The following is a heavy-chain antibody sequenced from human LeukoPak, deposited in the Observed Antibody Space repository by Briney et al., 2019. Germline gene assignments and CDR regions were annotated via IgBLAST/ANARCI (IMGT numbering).Heavy chain of an antibody. CDR3: VRDLTYGDAKDGFDY. Sequence: SETLSLTCGVSGYSLSSDSYWGWIRQSPGEGLEWIGDVHHSGSTYYNPSLKSRVTMSVDTSKNQFSLELTSVTAADAAIYFCVRDLTYGDAKDGFDYWGQGILVTVSS. CDR2: VHHSGST. J-gene: IGHJ4*02. D-gene: IGHD4-17*01. V-gene: IGHV4-38-2*02. CDR1: GYSLSSDSY.